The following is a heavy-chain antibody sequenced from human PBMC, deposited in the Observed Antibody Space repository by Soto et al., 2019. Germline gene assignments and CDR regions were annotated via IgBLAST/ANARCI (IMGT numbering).Heavy chain of an antibody. D-gene: IGHD1-26*01. J-gene: IGHJ6*02. V-gene: IGHV3-23*01. CDR2: ISGSGGST. Sequence: EVQLLESGGGLVQPGGSLRLSCAASGFTFSSYAMSWVRQAPGKGLEWVSAISGSGGSTYYADSVKGRFTISRDNSKNTLYLQMNSRRAEDTAVYYCAKGRPGEWELPAGMDVWGQGTTVTGSS. CDR3: AKGRPGEWELPAGMDV. CDR1: GFTFSSYA.